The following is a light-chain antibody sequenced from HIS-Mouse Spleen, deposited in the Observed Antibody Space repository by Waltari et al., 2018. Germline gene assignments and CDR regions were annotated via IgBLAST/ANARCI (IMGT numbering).Light chain of an antibody. Sequence: QSALTQPRSVSGSPGQSVTISCTGTRSDVGGYNYVSGYQQHPGKAPKLMIYDVSKRPSGVPDRFSGSKSGNTASLTISGLQAEDEADYYCCSYAGSYTGVFGTGTKVTVL. J-gene: IGLJ1*01. CDR1: RSDVGGYNY. CDR3: CSYAGSYTGV. CDR2: DVS. V-gene: IGLV2-11*01.